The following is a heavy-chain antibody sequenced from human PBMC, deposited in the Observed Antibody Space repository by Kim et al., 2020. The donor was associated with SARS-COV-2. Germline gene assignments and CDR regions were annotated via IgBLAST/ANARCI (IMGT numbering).Heavy chain of an antibody. CDR2: IYHSGST. Sequence: SETLSLTCAVSGGSISSSNWWSWVRQPPGKGLEWIGEIYHSGSTNYNPSLKSRVTISVDKSKNQFSLKLSSVTAADMAVYYCARDPRPVPDYYYYGMDVWGQGTTVTVSS. CDR3: ARDPRPVPDYYYYGMDV. J-gene: IGHJ6*02. CDR1: GGSISSSNW. D-gene: IGHD2-2*01. V-gene: IGHV4-4*02.